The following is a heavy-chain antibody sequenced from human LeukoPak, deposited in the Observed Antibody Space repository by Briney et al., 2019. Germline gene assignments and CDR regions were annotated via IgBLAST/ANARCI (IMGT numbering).Heavy chain of an antibody. Sequence: SETLSLTCAVSGGSISSGGYSWSWIRQPAGKGLEWIGRIYTSGSTNYNPSLKSRVTMSVDTSKNQFSLKLSSVTAADTAVYYCARERYYYGSGSHRTNWFDPWGQGTLVTVSS. V-gene: IGHV4-61*02. CDR2: IYTSGST. CDR3: ARERYYYGSGSHRTNWFDP. D-gene: IGHD3-10*01. CDR1: GGSISSGGYS. J-gene: IGHJ5*02.